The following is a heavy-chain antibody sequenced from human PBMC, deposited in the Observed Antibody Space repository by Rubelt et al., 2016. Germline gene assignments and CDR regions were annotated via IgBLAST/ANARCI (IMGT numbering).Heavy chain of an antibody. CDR2: IYYSGNT. Sequence: QLQLQESGPGLVKPSETLSLTCTVSGGSISSSSYYWGWIRQPPGKGLEWIGSIYYSGNTYYNPSLKSRGTISIDTPKNQFSLKLISVTAADTAVYYCVRHLGIGGDYDWFHPWGQGTLVTVSS. CDR1: GGSISSSSYY. D-gene: IGHD4-17*01. V-gene: IGHV4-39*07. CDR3: VRHLGIGGDYDWFHP. J-gene: IGHJ5*02.